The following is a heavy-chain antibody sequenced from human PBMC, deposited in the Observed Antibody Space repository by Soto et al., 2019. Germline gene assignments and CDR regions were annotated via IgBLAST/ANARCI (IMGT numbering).Heavy chain of an antibody. J-gene: IGHJ5*02. D-gene: IGHD7-27*01. CDR2: IYSGGNT. CDR1: GFTVSNNY. Sequence: EVQLVESGGGLVQPGESLRLSCAASGFTVSNNYMSWVRQAPGKGLEWVSFIYSGGNTYYADSVKGRFTISRHKSKNTLYLQMNNLRVEDTAVYYCTRRPGSWGQGTLVTVSS. CDR3: TRRPGS. V-gene: IGHV3-66*01.